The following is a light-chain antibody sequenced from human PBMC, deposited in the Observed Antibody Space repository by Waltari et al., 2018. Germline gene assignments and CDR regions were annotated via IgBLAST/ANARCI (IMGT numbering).Light chain of an antibody. Sequence: DIVMTQSPDSLAVSLGERATINCKSSQSVLYSSNNKNYLAWYQQQPGQPPKLHIYGASTRESGVPDRFSGSGSGTDFTLTISSLQAEDVAVYYGQQYYSTPPITFGQGTRLEIK. CDR1: QSVLYSSNNKNY. CDR3: QQYYSTPPIT. V-gene: IGKV4-1*01. J-gene: IGKJ5*01. CDR2: GAS.